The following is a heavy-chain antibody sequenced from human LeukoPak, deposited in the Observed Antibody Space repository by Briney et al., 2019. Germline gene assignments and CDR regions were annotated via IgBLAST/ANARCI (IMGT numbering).Heavy chain of an antibody. V-gene: IGHV1-46*01. D-gene: IGHD6-13*01. CDR2: INPSGGST. CDR3: ARGIAAADSWFDP. CDR1: GYTFTSYY. Sequence: ASVKVSCKASGYTFTSYYMHWVRQAPGQGLEWMGIINPSGGSTSYAQKFQGRVTMTRDTSTSTVYMELSSMRSEDTAVYYCARGIAAADSWFDPWGKGTLVTVS. J-gene: IGHJ5*02.